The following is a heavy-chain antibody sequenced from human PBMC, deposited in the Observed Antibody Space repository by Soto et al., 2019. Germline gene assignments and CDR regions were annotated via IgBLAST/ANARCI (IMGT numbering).Heavy chain of an antibody. CDR2: IKQDGSEK. Sequence: EVQLVESGGGLVQPGGSLRLSCAASGFTFSSYWMSRVRQAPGKGLEWVANIKQDGSEKYYVDSVKGRFTISRDNAKNSLYLQMNSLRAEDTAVYYCARDPRGYYDSSGYFYYYYGMDVWGQGTTVTVSS. J-gene: IGHJ6*02. D-gene: IGHD3-22*01. V-gene: IGHV3-7*05. CDR3: ARDPRGYYDSSGYFYYYYGMDV. CDR1: GFTFSSYW.